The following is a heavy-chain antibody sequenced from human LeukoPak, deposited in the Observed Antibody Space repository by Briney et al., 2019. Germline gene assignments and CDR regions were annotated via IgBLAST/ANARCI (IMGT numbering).Heavy chain of an antibody. CDR3: ARSGFWSGYHYFDY. CDR2: ISSDSSSI. D-gene: IGHD3-3*01. Sequence: PGGSLRLSCAASGFTFSNYRMNWVRQAPGKGLEWVSYISSDSSSIYYGDSVKGRFTISRDNAKNSLYLQMNSLRDEDTAVYYCARSGFWSGYHYFDYWGQGTLVTVSS. CDR1: GFTFSNYR. V-gene: IGHV3-48*02. J-gene: IGHJ4*02.